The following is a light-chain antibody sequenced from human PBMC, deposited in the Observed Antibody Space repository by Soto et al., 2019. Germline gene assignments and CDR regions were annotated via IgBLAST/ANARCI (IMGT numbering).Light chain of an antibody. Sequence: QSVLTQPASVSGSPGQSITISCTGTSSDVGSYNYVSWYQQHPGKAPKVMIYEVSNRPSGVSNRFSGSKSGNTASLTISGLQAEDEADYYCSSYTIRSTLVFGGGTQLTVL. V-gene: IGLV2-14*01. CDR1: SSDVGSYNY. CDR3: SSYTIRSTLV. J-gene: IGLJ3*02. CDR2: EVS.